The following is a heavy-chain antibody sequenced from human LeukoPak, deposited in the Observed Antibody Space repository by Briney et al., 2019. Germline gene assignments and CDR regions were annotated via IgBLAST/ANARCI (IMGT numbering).Heavy chain of an antibody. Sequence: GGTLRLSCAASGFTFSSYGMSWVRQAPGKGLEWVSSISSSSSYIYYADSVKGRFTISRDNAKNPLYLQMNSLRGEDTAVYYCARVSSAGGYWGQGTLVTVSS. CDR2: ISSSSSYI. J-gene: IGHJ4*02. CDR1: GFTFSSYG. V-gene: IGHV3-21*01. CDR3: ARVSSAGGY. D-gene: IGHD3-22*01.